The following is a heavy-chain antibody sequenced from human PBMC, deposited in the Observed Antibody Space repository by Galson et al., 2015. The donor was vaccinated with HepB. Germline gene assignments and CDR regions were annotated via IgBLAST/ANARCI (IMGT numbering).Heavy chain of an antibody. D-gene: IGHD5-18*01. V-gene: IGHV3-30-3*01. J-gene: IGHJ4*02. Sequence: SLRLSCAASGFTFSSYAMHWVRQAPGKGLEWVAVISYDGSNKYYADSVKGRFTISRDNSKNTLYLQMNSLRAEDTAVYYCASSGLDTAMVGIDYWGQGTLVTVSS. CDR1: GFTFSSYA. CDR3: ASSGLDTAMVGIDY. CDR2: ISYDGSNK.